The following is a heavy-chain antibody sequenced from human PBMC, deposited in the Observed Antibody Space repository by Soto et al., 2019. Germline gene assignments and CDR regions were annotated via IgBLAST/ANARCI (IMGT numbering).Heavy chain of an antibody. CDR3: ARANVLMAYTSFDY. CDR2: IAAYNGHT. Sequence: QVQLVQSGTEVKKPRASVKVSCKTSGYTFTTYIITWGRQAPGQGLEWVGWIAAYNGHTNYAQRFQDRVTMTMDTSTSTAYMELMSLRSDDTAVYYCARANVLMAYTSFDYWGQGTLVTVSS. CDR1: GYTFTTYI. V-gene: IGHV1-18*01. D-gene: IGHD2-8*01. J-gene: IGHJ4*02.